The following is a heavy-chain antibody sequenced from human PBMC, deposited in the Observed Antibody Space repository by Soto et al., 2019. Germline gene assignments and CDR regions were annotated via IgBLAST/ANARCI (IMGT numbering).Heavy chain of an antibody. D-gene: IGHD6-19*01. CDR1: GFTLSRFV. CDR2: ITDRGYTS. CDR3: AQNGQWLATPLVA. Sequence: GGSLRLSCSASGFTLSRFVMSWVRQAPGKGLEWVADITDRGYTSKEAEFVKGRFTISRDNSKSTLYLQMNSLEAEDTAIYYGAQNGQWLATPLVAWGQGILVTVSS. V-gene: IGHV3-23*01. J-gene: IGHJ4*02.